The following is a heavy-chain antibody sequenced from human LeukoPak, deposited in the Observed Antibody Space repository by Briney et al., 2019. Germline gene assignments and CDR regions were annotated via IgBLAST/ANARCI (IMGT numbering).Heavy chain of an antibody. J-gene: IGHJ4*02. CDR2: IYYSGST. V-gene: IGHV4-31*03. Sequence: SQTLSLTCTVSGGSISSGGYYWSWIRQHPGKGLEWIGYIYYSGSTYYNPPLKSRVTISVDTSKNQFSLKLSSVTAADTAVYYCAREGSTGTTRWGQGTLVTVSS. CDR1: GGSISSGGYY. CDR3: AREGSTGTTR. D-gene: IGHD1-1*01.